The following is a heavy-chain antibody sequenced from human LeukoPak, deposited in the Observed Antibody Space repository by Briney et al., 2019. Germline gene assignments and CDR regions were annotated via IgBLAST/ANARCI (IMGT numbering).Heavy chain of an antibody. D-gene: IGHD5-12*01. J-gene: IGHJ4*02. CDR2: IGWNSGSI. CDR3: AKAKGYDYPTGDFDY. V-gene: IGHV3-9*01. CDR1: GFTFDDYA. Sequence: GRSLRLSCAASGFTFDDYAMHWVRQAPGKGLEWVSGIGWNSGSIGYADSVKGRFTISRDNAKNSLYLQMNSLRAEDTALYYCAKAKGYDYPTGDFDYWGQGTLVTVSS.